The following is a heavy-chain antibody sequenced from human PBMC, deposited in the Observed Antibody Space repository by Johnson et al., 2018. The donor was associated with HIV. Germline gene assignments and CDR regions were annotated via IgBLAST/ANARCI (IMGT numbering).Heavy chain of an antibody. J-gene: IGHJ3*02. CDR3: TKDGYSGYDDAFDI. D-gene: IGHD5-12*01. Sequence: QVQLVESGGGVVQPGRSLRLSCAASGFTFSSYAMHWVRQAPGKGLEWVAVISYDGSNKYYADSVKGRFTISRDNSKNTLYLQMNSLRAEDTAVYYWTKDGYSGYDDAFDIWGQGTMVTVSS. CDR1: GFTFSSYA. V-gene: IGHV3-30-3*01. CDR2: ISYDGSNK.